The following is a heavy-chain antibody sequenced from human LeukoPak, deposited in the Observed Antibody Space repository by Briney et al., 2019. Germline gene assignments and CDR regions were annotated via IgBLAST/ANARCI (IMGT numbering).Heavy chain of an antibody. V-gene: IGHV3-23*01. CDR3: APTTYYDFWSGYYTGNDAFDI. D-gene: IGHD3-3*01. Sequence: GGSLRLSCAASGFTFSSYAMSWDRQAPGKGLEWVSAISGSGDSTDYADSVKGRFTISRDNSKNTLYLQMNSLRAEDTAVYYCAPTTYYDFWSGYYTGNDAFDIWGQGTMVTVSS. CDR1: GFTFSSYA. J-gene: IGHJ3*02. CDR2: ISGSGDST.